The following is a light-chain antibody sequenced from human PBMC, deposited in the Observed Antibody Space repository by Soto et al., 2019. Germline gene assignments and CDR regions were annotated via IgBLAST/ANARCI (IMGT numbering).Light chain of an antibody. CDR3: QQYNNWPLT. Sequence: EVVMTQSPATLSVYTGERATLSCRASQSISRNLALYQQKPGQPPRLLKYDAATRATGTPDRFSGSGSGTEFTLTISSLQSEDFAVYYCQQYNNWPLTFGQGTRLEI. J-gene: IGKJ5*01. CDR1: QSISRN. CDR2: DAA. V-gene: IGKV3-15*01.